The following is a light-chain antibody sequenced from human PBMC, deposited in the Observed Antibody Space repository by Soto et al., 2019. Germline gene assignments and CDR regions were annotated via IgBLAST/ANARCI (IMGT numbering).Light chain of an antibody. V-gene: IGLV1-40*01. J-gene: IGLJ1*01. CDR1: SSNIGAGYD. Sequence: QSVLTQPPSVSGAPGQRVTISCTRTSSNIGAGYDVHWYQQLPGTAPKLLIFGNTNRPSGVSYRFSGSKSGTSASLAITGLQAEDEADYYCQSCASSLSGSYVFGTGTKLTVL. CDR3: QSCASSLSGSYV. CDR2: GNT.